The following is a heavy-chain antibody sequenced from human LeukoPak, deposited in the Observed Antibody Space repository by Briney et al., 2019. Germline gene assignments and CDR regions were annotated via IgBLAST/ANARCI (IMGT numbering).Heavy chain of an antibody. D-gene: IGHD6-19*01. CDR2: IRYDGSNK. Sequence: GGSLRLSCAASGFTFSNYGMHWVRQAPGKGLEWVAFIRYDGSNKYYADSVKGRFTISRDNSKNTLYLQMNSLRAEDTAVYYCAKDGYSSGWFDYWGQGTLVTVSS. V-gene: IGHV3-30*02. CDR1: GFTFSNYG. CDR3: AKDGYSSGWFDY. J-gene: IGHJ4*02.